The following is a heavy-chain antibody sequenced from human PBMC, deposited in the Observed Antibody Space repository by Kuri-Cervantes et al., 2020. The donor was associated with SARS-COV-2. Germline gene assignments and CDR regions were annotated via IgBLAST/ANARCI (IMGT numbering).Heavy chain of an antibody. Sequence: SETLSLTCTVSGGSINAYYWTWIRQLPGKGLEWIGYISYGGTTNYTPSLKSRVTISVDTSKNQFSLKLSSVTAADTAVYYCAILRRYGSGPTGYFQHWGQGTLVTVSS. CDR3: AILRRYGSGPTGYFQH. D-gene: IGHD3-10*01. J-gene: IGHJ1*01. V-gene: IGHV4-59*01. CDR2: ISYGGTT. CDR1: GGSINAYY.